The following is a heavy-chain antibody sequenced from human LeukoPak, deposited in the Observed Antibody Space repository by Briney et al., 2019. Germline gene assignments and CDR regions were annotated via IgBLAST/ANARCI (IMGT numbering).Heavy chain of an antibody. Sequence: PSETLSLTCTVSGVSISSSNSYWGWIRQPPGKGLEWIGSIYYSGNTYYNASLKSQVSISIDTSKNQFSLRLSSVTAADTAVYYCARLRGGYCSGGSCYWGAIDYWGQGTLVTVSS. V-gene: IGHV4-39*01. CDR1: GVSISSSNSY. D-gene: IGHD2-15*01. CDR2: IYYSGNT. CDR3: ARLRGGYCSGGSCYWGAIDY. J-gene: IGHJ4*02.